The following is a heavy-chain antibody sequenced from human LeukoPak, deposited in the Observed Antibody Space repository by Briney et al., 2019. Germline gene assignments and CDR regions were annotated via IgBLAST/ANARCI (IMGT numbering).Heavy chain of an antibody. Sequence: GGSLRLSCAASGFTFSNYNMDWVRQAPGKGLEWVSVISSSSRYMYYADSVKGRFTISRDNAKNSLYLQMNSLRAEDTAVYYCARVSTAVSLAIDYWGQGTLVTVST. CDR2: ISSSSRYM. D-gene: IGHD6-13*01. CDR3: ARVSTAVSLAIDY. V-gene: IGHV3-21*06. J-gene: IGHJ4*02. CDR1: GFTFSNYN.